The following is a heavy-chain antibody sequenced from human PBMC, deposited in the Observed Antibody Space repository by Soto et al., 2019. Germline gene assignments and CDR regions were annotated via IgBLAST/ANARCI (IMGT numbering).Heavy chain of an antibody. CDR1: GYTFTYYF. CDR2: INPKSRGT. J-gene: IGHJ5*02. D-gene: IGHD1-1*01. CDR3: ARVKLKAGNWFDP. V-gene: IGHV1-2*02. Sequence: ASVKVSCKASGYTFTYYFIHWVRHAPGQGFEWMGWINPKSRGTKYAQKFQGRVTMTRDTSNSTAYMELRGLRSDDTAVYYCARVKLKAGNWFDPWGQGTLVTVSS.